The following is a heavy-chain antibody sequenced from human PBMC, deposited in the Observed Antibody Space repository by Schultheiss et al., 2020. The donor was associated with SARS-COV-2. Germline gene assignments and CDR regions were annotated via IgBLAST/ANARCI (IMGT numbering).Heavy chain of an antibody. CDR3: AREVGMIDYSNYGGYYYYMDV. J-gene: IGHJ6*03. Sequence: SQTLSLTCTVSGGSISSYYWSWIRQPPGKGLEWIGYIYYSGSTNYNPSLKSRVTISVDTSKNQFSLKLSSVTAADTAVYYCAREVGMIDYSNYGGYYYYMDVWGKGTTVTVSS. V-gene: IGHV4-59*12. CDR2: IYYSGST. CDR1: GGSISSYY. D-gene: IGHD4-11*01.